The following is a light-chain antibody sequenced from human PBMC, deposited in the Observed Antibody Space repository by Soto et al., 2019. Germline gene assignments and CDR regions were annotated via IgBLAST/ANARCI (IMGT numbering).Light chain of an antibody. CDR2: WAS. CDR1: QSVLYSSNNKNY. CDR3: QQYYSTPPT. V-gene: IGKV4-1*01. J-gene: IGKJ1*01. Sequence: DIVMTQSPDSLAVSLGERATINCKSSQSVLYSSNNKNYLAWYQQKPGQSPKLLIYWASTRESGVPDRFSGSGSGTDFTLTISSLQAEDVAVYYCQQYYSTPPTFGQGTKVDI.